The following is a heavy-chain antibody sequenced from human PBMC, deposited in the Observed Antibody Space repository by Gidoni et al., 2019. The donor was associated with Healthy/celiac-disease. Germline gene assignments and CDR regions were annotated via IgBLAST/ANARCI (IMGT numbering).Heavy chain of an antibody. J-gene: IGHJ3*02. CDR1: GFTFSSYS. V-gene: IGHV3-21*01. Sequence: EVQLVESGGGLVKPGGSLRLSCASSGFTFSSYSMNWVRQAPGKGLEWVSSISSSSSYRYYADSVKGRFTISRDNAKNSLYLQMNSLRAEDTAVYYCARDRKTQTAFDIWGKGTMVTVSS. CDR3: ARDRKTQTAFDI. CDR2: ISSSSSYR.